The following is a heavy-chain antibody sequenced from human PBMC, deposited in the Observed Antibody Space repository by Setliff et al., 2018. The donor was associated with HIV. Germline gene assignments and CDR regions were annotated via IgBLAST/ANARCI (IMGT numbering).Heavy chain of an antibody. J-gene: IGHJ6*02. CDR2: IYHSEYT. CDR3: ARGHCSGTNCYGVDYYGMDV. CDR1: GGSISSDNW. V-gene: IGHV4-4*02. Sequence: PSETLSLTCAVSGGSISSDNWWTWVRQPPGKGLEWIGEIYHSEYTNYNASLKSRVSMSVDKSKNQFSLTLTSVTAADTAVYYCARGHCSGTNCYGVDYYGMDVWGQGTTVTVSS. D-gene: IGHD2-2*01.